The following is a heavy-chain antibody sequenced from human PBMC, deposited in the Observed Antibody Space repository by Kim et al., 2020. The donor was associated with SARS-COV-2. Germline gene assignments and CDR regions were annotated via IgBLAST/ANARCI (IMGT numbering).Heavy chain of an antibody. Sequence: ASVKVSCKVSGYTLTELSMHWVRQAPGKGLEWMGGFDPEDGETIYAQKFQGRVTMTEDTSTDTAYMELSSLRSEDTAVYYCATGVGMGVPSGFDPWGQGTLVTVST. V-gene: IGHV1-24*01. J-gene: IGHJ5*02. CDR2: FDPEDGET. D-gene: IGHD1-26*01. CDR1: GYTLTELS. CDR3: ATGVGMGVPSGFDP.